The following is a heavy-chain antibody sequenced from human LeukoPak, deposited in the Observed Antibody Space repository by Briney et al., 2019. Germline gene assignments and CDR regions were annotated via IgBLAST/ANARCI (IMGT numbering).Heavy chain of an antibody. Sequence: ASVKVSCKASGYTFTTYDINWVRQSTGQGLEWMGWMNPNSGNTGYAQKFQGRVTMTRNTSMSTAYMELNSLRSEDTAVYYCARANYYGSGKKDLDYWGQGTLVTVSS. CDR3: ARANYYGSGKKDLDY. D-gene: IGHD3-10*01. CDR1: GYTFTTYD. V-gene: IGHV1-8*01. CDR2: MNPNSGNT. J-gene: IGHJ4*02.